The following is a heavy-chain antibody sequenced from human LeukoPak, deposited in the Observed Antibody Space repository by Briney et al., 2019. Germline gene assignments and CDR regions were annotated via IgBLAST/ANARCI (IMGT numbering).Heavy chain of an antibody. D-gene: IGHD5-18*01. J-gene: IGHJ4*02. V-gene: IGHV3-23*01. CDR2: ITGNGATT. CDR3: AKDRRRVDTEMVRSYYFEN. CDR1: GFSFSSSA. Sequence: PGGSLRLSCAGSGFSFSSSAMSWVRQTPGKGLEWVSSITGNGATTYYSDSVKGRFTISRDNSRNTLSLQMSSLRVEDTAVYYCAKDRRRVDTEMVRSYYFENWGQGTLVTVSS.